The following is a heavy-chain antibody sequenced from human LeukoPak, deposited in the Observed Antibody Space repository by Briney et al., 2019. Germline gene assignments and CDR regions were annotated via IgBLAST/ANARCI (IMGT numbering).Heavy chain of an antibody. CDR3: AKGDPNDAFDI. Sequence: SLRLSCAASGFTFDDYAMHWVRQAPGKGLEWVSGISWNSGSIGYADSVKGRSTISRDNAKNSLYLQMNSLRAEDMALYYCAKGDPNDAFDIWGQGTMVTVSS. CDR1: GFTFDDYA. J-gene: IGHJ3*02. CDR2: ISWNSGSI. D-gene: IGHD5-24*01. V-gene: IGHV3-9*03.